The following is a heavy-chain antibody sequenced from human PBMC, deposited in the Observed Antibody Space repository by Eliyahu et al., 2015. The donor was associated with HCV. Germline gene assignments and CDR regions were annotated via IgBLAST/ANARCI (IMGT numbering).Heavy chain of an antibody. J-gene: IGHJ6*02. CDR1: GCSISSSSYY. CDR3: AGRDPPSWFGAKDV. D-gene: IGHD3-10*01. Sequence: QLQLQESGPGLVKPSETLSLTCTVSGCSISSSSYYWGWXRQPPGKGLEWIGSIYYSGSTYYNPSLKSRVTISVDTSRNQFSLKVSSVTAADTAVYYCAGRDPPSWFGAKDVWGQGTTVTVSS. V-gene: IGHV4-39*01. CDR2: IYYSGST.